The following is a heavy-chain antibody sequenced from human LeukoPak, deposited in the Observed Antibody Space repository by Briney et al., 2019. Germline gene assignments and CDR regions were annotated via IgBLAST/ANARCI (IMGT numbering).Heavy chain of an antibody. CDR3: ARAYCGGDCIMGYWYFDL. Sequence: SETLSLTCTVSGGSISSYYWSWIRQPPGKGLEWIGYIYYSGSTNYNPSLKSRVTISVDTSKNQFSLKLSSVTAADTAVYYCARAYCGGDCIMGYWYFDLWGRGTLVTASS. J-gene: IGHJ2*01. D-gene: IGHD2-21*02. CDR2: IYYSGST. V-gene: IGHV4-59*01. CDR1: GGSISSYY.